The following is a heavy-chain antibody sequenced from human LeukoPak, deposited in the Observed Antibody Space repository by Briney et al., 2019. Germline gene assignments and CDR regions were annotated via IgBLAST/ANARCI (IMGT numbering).Heavy chain of an antibody. D-gene: IGHD2-15*01. CDR2: IKPDGGEK. V-gene: IGHV3-7*01. Sequence: GGSLRLSCAGSGITFSNYWMSWVRQAPGEGLEWVGNIKPDGGEKNYMDSVKGRFTISRDNAKNSLYLQMNSLRAEDTALYYCAGDYSATSGLDYWGQGALVTVSS. CDR1: GITFSNYW. CDR3: AGDYSATSGLDY. J-gene: IGHJ4*02.